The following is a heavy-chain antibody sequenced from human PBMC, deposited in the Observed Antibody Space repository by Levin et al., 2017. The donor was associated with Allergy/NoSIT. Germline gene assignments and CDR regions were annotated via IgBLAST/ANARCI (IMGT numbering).Heavy chain of an antibody. CDR1: GASISNGGYY. CDR3: ARLWFGELIYPSFDP. D-gene: IGHD3-10*01. Sequence: SETLSLTCTVSGASISNGGYYWSWIRQHPGKGLDWIGYIYYTGSTIYNPSLKSRVSMSVDTSKNHFSLKLISVTAADTAVYYCARLWFGELIYPSFDPWGQGTLVTVSS. J-gene: IGHJ5*02. CDR2: IYYTGST. V-gene: IGHV4-31*03.